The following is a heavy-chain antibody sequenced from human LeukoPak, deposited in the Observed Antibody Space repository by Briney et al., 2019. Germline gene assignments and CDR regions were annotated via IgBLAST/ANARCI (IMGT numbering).Heavy chain of an antibody. V-gene: IGHV4-34*01. CDR1: GGSFSGYY. J-gene: IGHJ3*02. CDR3: VRILGSRGDI. D-gene: IGHD7-27*01. CDR2: INHSGST. Sequence: PSETLSLTCAVYGGSFSGYYWSWIRQPPGKGLEWIGEINHSGSTNYNPSLKSRVTISVDTSRSQFSLRLSSVTAADTAVYYCVRILGSRGDIWGQGTMVTVSS.